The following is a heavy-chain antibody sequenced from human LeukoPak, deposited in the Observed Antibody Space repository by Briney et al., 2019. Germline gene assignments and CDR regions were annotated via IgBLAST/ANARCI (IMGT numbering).Heavy chain of an antibody. CDR3: ARGELYNWFDP. Sequence: GGSLRLSCAASGFTFSSYSMNWVRQAPGKGLEWVSYISSSSSTIYYADSVKGRFTISRDNAKNSLYLQMNSLTDEDTAVYYCARGELYNWFDPWGQGTLVTVSS. D-gene: IGHD1-7*01. V-gene: IGHV3-48*02. J-gene: IGHJ5*02. CDR1: GFTFSSYS. CDR2: ISSSSSTI.